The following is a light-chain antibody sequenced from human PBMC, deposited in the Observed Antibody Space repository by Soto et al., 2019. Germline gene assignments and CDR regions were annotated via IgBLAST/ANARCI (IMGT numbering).Light chain of an antibody. V-gene: IGKV3-20*01. J-gene: IGKJ2*01. Sequence: EIVLMQSPGTLSLSPGERATLSCRASQTLRRTYIAWYQQKPGQAPRVLIYGASKRATGIPDRCSGSGSGTDFSLTISRLEHEDFAVYYCHQYDNAPQTYGQGTKVDIK. CDR1: QTLRRTY. CDR3: HQYDNAPQT. CDR2: GAS.